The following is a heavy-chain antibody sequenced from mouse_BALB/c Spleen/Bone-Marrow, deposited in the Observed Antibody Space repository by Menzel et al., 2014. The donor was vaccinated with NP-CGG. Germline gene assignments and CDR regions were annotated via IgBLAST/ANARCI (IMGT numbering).Heavy chain of an antibody. D-gene: IGHD2-3*01. Sequence: VQLQQSGAELVRSGASVKLSCTASGFNIKDYYMHWVKQRPEQGLEWIGWIDPENGDTEYAPKFQGKATMTADTSSNTAYLQLSSLTSEDTAVCYRNGGYYEAWFAYWGQGTLVTVSA. CDR1: GFNIKDYY. CDR3: NGGYYEAWFAY. J-gene: IGHJ3*01. CDR2: IDPENGDT. V-gene: IGHV14-4*02.